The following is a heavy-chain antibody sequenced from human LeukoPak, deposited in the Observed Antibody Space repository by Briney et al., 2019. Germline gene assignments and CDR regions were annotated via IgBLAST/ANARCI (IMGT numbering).Heavy chain of an antibody. CDR3: ARGYYYDSSGYLGLFDY. CDR2: ISYDGSNK. Sequence: GGSLRLSCAASGFTFSSYAMHWVRQAPGKGLEWVAVISYDGSNKYYADSVKGRFTIFRDNSKNTLYLQMNSLRAEDTAVYYCARGYYYDSSGYLGLFDYWGQGTLVTVSS. J-gene: IGHJ4*02. V-gene: IGHV3-30-3*01. D-gene: IGHD3-22*01. CDR1: GFTFSSYA.